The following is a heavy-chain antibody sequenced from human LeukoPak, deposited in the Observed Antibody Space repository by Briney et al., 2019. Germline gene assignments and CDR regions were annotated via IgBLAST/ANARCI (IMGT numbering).Heavy chain of an antibody. D-gene: IGHD6-13*01. Sequence: ASVKVSCKVSGYTLTELSMHWVRQAPGKGLEWMGWINTNTGNPTYAQGFTGWFVFSLDTSVSTAYLQISSLKAEDTAVYYCTRDYQWAQQLSDPWGQGTLVTVSS. J-gene: IGHJ5*02. V-gene: IGHV7-4-1*02. CDR1: GYTLTELS. CDR2: INTNTGNP. CDR3: TRDYQWAQQLSDP.